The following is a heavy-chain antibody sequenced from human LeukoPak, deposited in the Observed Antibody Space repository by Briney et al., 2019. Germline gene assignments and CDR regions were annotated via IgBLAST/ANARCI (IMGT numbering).Heavy chain of an antibody. D-gene: IGHD5-18*01. Sequence: PSETLSLTCNVSGGSISSTNYYWGWIRQAPGKGLEWLGNVYYTGTTYYNPSLKSRVTISVDTSKNQFSLKLSSVTAADTAVYYCARHRGGYGRDAFDSWGQGTMVTVSS. CDR2: VYYTGTT. V-gene: IGHV4-39*01. J-gene: IGHJ3*02. CDR3: ARHRGGYGRDAFDS. CDR1: GGSISSTNYY.